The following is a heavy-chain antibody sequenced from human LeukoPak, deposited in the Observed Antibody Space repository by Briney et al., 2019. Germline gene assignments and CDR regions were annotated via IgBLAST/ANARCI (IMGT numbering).Heavy chain of an antibody. CDR3: ARESPYCSGGSCLFDY. D-gene: IGHD2-15*01. V-gene: IGHV4-61*01. CDR2: IYYSGST. Sequence: SETLSLTCTVSGGSVSSGSYYWSWLRQPPGKGLEWIVHIYYSGSTNYNPSLKSRVTISVDTSKNQFSLKLSSVTAADTAVYYCARESPYCSGGSCLFDYWGQGTLVTVSS. CDR1: GGSVSSGSYY. J-gene: IGHJ4*02.